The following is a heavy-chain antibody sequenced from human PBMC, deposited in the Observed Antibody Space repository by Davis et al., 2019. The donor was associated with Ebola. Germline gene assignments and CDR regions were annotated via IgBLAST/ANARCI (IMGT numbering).Heavy chain of an antibody. D-gene: IGHD3-10*01. CDR1: GGSISSSSYY. V-gene: IGHV4-39*07. J-gene: IGHJ5*02. CDR2: IYYSGST. Sequence: PSETLSLTCTVSGGSISSSSYYWGWIRQPPGKGLEWIGSIYYSGSTYYNPSLKSRVTISVDTSKNQFSLKLSSVTAADTAVYYCARSSGGMRWFDPWGQGTLVTVSS. CDR3: ARSSGGMRWFDP.